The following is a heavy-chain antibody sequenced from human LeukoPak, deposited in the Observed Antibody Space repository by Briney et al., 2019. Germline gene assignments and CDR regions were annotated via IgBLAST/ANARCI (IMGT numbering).Heavy chain of an antibody. V-gene: IGHV3-48*02. J-gene: IGHJ4*02. D-gene: IGHD3-22*01. CDR1: GFIFSDYN. CDR2: ISSGGSTI. CDR3: AREPPGNYDSSGDYYAYFDW. Sequence: PGGSLRLSCAASGFIFSDYNMNWVRQAPGKGLEWVSYISSGGSTIYYGDSVKGRFTISRDNVKNSVHLQMNGLTDEDTAVYYCAREPPGNYDSSGDYYAYFDWWGQGTLVTVSS.